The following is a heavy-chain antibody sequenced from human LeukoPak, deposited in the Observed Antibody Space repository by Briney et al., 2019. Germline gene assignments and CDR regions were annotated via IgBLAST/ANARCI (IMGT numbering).Heavy chain of an antibody. CDR2: VSGSGGST. CDR1: GFILSNYA. V-gene: IGHV3-23*01. Sequence: GGSLRLSCEASGFILSNYAMSWVRQAPGKGLEWVSTVSGSGGSTYYADSVKGRFTLSGDNSKNTLYLQLNSLRVEDTAVYYCARGLFPYQLIAVTGRYWGQGTLVTVSS. J-gene: IGHJ4*02. CDR3: ARGLFPYQLIAVTGRY. D-gene: IGHD6-19*01.